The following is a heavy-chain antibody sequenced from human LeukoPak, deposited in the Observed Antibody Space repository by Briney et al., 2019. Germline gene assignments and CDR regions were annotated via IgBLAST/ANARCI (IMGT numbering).Heavy chain of an antibody. CDR2: ISGSGDGT. CDR1: GFRFGDFA. CDR3: VKGSRGCYDT. V-gene: IGHV3-23*01. J-gene: IGHJ5*02. Sequence: GSLRLSCVASGFRFGDFAMSWVRLAPGKGLEWVSSISGSGDGTYYADSVKGRFTISRDNSRNTMYLQVNSLRAEDTAVYYCVKGSRGCYDTWGQGTLVTVSS. D-gene: IGHD2-21*01.